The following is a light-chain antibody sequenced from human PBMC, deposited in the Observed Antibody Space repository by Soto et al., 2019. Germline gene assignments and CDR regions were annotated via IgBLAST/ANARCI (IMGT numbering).Light chain of an antibody. Sequence: EIVLTQSPGTLSLSPGERVTLSCRASQTVSSSYLAWYQQKPGQAPRLLIYGASSRATGVPDRFSGSGSRTDFTLTINRLEPEEFAVYYCQQYGSSPLAFGGGTKVEIK. V-gene: IGKV3-20*01. CDR3: QQYGSSPLA. J-gene: IGKJ4*01. CDR1: QTVSSSY. CDR2: GAS.